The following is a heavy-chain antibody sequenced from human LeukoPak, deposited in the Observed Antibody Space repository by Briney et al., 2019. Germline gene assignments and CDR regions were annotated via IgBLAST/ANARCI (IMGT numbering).Heavy chain of an antibody. CDR2: IYYSGST. CDR3: ARETMGSGSYSAPLDY. J-gene: IGHJ4*02. Sequence: PSETLSLTCTVSGGSISSYYWSWIRQPPGKGLEWIGYIYYSGSTNYNPSLKSRVTISVDMSKNQFSLKLSSVTAADTAVYYCARETMGSGSYSAPLDYWGQGTLVTVSS. D-gene: IGHD1-26*01. V-gene: IGHV4-59*01. CDR1: GGSISSYY.